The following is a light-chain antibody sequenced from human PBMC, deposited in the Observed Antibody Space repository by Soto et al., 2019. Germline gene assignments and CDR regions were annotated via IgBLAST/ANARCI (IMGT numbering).Light chain of an antibody. CDR1: SSDVGAYDS. Sequence: QSVLTQPASVSGSPGQSITISCAGSSSDVGAYDSVSWYQQHPGRAPQLIIYEVANRPSGVSHRFSGSRSGNTASLAISGLQAEDEADYYCSSYTRDNTHVFGGGTQLTVL. CDR3: SSYTRDNTHV. CDR2: EVA. V-gene: IGLV2-14*03. J-gene: IGLJ2*01.